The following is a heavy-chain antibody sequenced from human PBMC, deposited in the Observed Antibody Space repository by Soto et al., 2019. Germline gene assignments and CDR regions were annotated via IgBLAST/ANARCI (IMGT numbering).Heavy chain of an antibody. Sequence: QVQLQESGPGLVRPSETLALTCTVSGGSINNYYWNWIRQTAGMRLEWIGRIYSSGSTNYNPSLKSRVIMSVDTSKNQVSLKLSSVTAADTAVYYCAREPPLSGDNWFDPWGQGTLVTVSS. J-gene: IGHJ5*02. V-gene: IGHV4-4*07. CDR2: IYSSGST. D-gene: IGHD3-9*01. CDR1: GGSINNYY. CDR3: AREPPLSGDNWFDP.